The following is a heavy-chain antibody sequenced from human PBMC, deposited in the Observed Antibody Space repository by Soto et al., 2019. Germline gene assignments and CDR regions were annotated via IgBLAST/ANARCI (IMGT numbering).Heavy chain of an antibody. CDR1: GYSFAGYW. D-gene: IGHD3-22*01. CDR3: ARQIYDSDTGPNFQYYFDS. Sequence: PGELLKISCNGSGYSFAGYWITWVRQKPGKGLEWMGRIDPSDSQTYYSPSFRGHVTISVTKSITTVFLQWSSLRASDTAMYYCARQIYDSDTGPNFQYYFDSWGQGTPVTVSS. V-gene: IGHV5-10-1*01. J-gene: IGHJ4*02. CDR2: IDPSDSQT.